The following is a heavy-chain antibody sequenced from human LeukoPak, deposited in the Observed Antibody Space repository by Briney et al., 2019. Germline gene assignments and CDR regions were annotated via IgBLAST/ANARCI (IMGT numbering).Heavy chain of an antibody. J-gene: IGHJ4*02. CDR2: VRFDGSNK. Sequence: GGSLRLSCAASGVSFSSYGMHWVRQAPGKGLEWVAFVRFDGSNKYYAGSVKGRFTISRDNSENTLYLQMNSLRPEDTAVYYCAKDVNYYGSGSYPYFDYWGQGTLVTVSS. CDR3: AKDVNYYGSGSYPYFDY. V-gene: IGHV3-30*02. CDR1: GVSFSSYG. D-gene: IGHD3-10*01.